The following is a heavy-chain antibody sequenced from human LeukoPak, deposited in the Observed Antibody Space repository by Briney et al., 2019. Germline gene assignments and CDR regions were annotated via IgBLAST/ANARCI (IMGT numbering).Heavy chain of an antibody. CDR2: INHSGST. Sequence: SETLSLTCAVYGGSFSGYYWSWIRQPPRKGLEWIGEINHSGSTNYNPSLKSRVTISVDTSKNQFSLKLSSVTAADTAVYYCATSITMIVVVTPYDAFDIWGQGTMVTVSS. J-gene: IGHJ3*02. CDR3: ATSITMIVVVTPYDAFDI. V-gene: IGHV4-34*01. CDR1: GGSFSGYY. D-gene: IGHD3-22*01.